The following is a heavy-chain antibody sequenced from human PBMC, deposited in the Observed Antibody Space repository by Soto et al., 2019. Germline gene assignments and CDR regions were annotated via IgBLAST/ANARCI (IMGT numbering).Heavy chain of an antibody. V-gene: IGHV1-46*01. CDR2: VSPSGGHT. D-gene: IGHD2-21*02. CDR3: ARGGHVVVVTAALDY. J-gene: IGHJ4*02. CDR1: GDTFTDYY. Sequence: QVQLMQSGAEVKKPGASVKVSCKASGDTFTDYYIHWVRQATGQGLAWMGTVSPSGGHTTYAQHFLGRVTMTRDTSTRTLYMELTSLTSDDTAIYYCARGGHVVVVTAALDYWGQGTLVTVSS.